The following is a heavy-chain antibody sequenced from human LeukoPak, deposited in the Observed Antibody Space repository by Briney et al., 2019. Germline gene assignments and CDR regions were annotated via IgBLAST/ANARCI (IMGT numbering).Heavy chain of an antibody. CDR2: ISYDGSNK. D-gene: IGHD4-17*01. CDR1: GFIFSNFG. Sequence: GRSLRLSCEASGFIFSNFGMHWVHQAPGKGLEWVAVISYDGSNKYYADSVKGRFTISRDNSKNTLYLQMNTLRDEDTAVYYCAKGYYGDYGDYWGHGTLVTVSS. CDR3: AKGYYGDYGDY. V-gene: IGHV3-30*18. J-gene: IGHJ4*01.